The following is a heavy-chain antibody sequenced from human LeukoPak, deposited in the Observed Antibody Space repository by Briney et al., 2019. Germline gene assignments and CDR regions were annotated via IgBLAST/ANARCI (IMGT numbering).Heavy chain of an antibody. CDR1: GFTFSSYA. Sequence: GRSLRLSCAASGFTFSSYAMHWVRQAPGKALEWVAVISYDGSNKYYAVSVKGRFTISRDNSKNTLYLQMNSLRSEDTAVYYCATGEVFWSGYPRINWFDPWGQGTLVTVSS. CDR3: ATGEVFWSGYPRINWFDP. V-gene: IGHV3-30-3*01. J-gene: IGHJ5*02. CDR2: ISYDGSNK. D-gene: IGHD3-3*01.